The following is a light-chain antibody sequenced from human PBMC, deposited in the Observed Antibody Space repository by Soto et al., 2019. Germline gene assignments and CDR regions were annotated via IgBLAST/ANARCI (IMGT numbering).Light chain of an antibody. CDR2: SDN. J-gene: IGLJ2*01. CDR3: AAWDDTLNAAV. V-gene: IGLV1-44*01. Sequence: QSVLTQPYSASGTPGQRVTISCSGSSSDIGSHTLNWYQQLPGSAPSLLIYSDNQRPSGGPYRFSGSPSGTSASLAISGLQSEDEAEYYCAAWDDTLNAAVFGGGTKLTVL. CDR1: SSDIGSHT.